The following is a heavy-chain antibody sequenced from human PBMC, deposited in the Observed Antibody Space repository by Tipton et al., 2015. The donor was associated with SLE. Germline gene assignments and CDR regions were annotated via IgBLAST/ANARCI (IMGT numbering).Heavy chain of an antibody. D-gene: IGHD3-22*01. CDR2: IYYSGST. Sequence: LRLSCTASGFTFGDYAMTWVRQAPGKGLEWVGYIYYSGSTNYNPSLKSRVTISVDTSKNQFSLKLSSVTAADTAVYYCARDGDYYDSSGYFFDAFDIWGQGTMVTVSS. V-gene: IGHV4-59*01. CDR3: ARDGDYYDSSGYFFDAFDI. CDR1: GFTFGDYA. J-gene: IGHJ3*02.